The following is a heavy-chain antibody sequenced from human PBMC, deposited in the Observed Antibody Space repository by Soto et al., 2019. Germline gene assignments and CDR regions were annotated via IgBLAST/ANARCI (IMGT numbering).Heavy chain of an antibody. J-gene: IGHJ4*02. D-gene: IGHD6-6*01. Sequence: SETLSLTCTVSGGSISSSSYYWGWIRQPPGKGLEWIGSIHYGGSTYYNPSLKSQVTISVDTSKNRFSLKLSSVTAADTAVYYCASPGDSSSYYFDYWGQGTLVTVSS. CDR3: ASPGDSSSYYFDY. CDR2: IHYGGST. V-gene: IGHV4-39*01. CDR1: GGSISSSSYY.